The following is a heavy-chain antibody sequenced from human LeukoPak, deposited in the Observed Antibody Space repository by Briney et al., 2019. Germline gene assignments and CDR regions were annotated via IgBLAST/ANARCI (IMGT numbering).Heavy chain of an antibody. CDR2: INPNSADT. V-gene: IGHV1-2*02. J-gene: IGHJ2*01. CDR1: GYRITGYY. D-gene: IGHD2-21*02. Sequence: ASVKVSCKASGYRITGYYMHWVRQAPGQGLGWMGWINPNSADTNYAQKFQGRVTMTRDTSISTAYMELTRLRSDDTAVYFCARGIGIVVVTANSAFDLWGRGTLVTVSS. CDR3: ARGIGIVVVTANSAFDL.